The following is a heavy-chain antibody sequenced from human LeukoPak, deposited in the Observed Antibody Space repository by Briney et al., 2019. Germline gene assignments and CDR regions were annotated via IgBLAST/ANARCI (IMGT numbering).Heavy chain of an antibody. J-gene: IGHJ6*02. CDR3: ARSRPDYGDYLYYYGMDV. Sequence: SVKVSCKASGCTFSSYAISWVRQAPGQGLEWMGGMIPIFGTANYAQKFQGRVTITADESTSTAYMELSSLRSEDTAVYYCARSRPDYGDYLYYYGMDVWGQGTTVTVSS. CDR2: MIPIFGTA. D-gene: IGHD4-17*01. V-gene: IGHV1-69*13. CDR1: GCTFSSYA.